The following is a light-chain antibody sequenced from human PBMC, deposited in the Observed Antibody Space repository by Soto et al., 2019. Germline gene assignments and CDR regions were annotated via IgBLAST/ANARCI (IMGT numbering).Light chain of an antibody. CDR3: KSYAGSNIYV. CDR1: KNDIGVYDF. Sequence: QSALTQPPSASGSPGQSVTISCTGTKNDIGVYDFVSWYQHHPGKAPRLIIYEVVQRPSGVPDRFSGSKSGNTAFLTVSGLQAADEADYFCKSYAGSNIYVFGSGTKLTVL. CDR2: EVV. J-gene: IGLJ1*01. V-gene: IGLV2-8*01.